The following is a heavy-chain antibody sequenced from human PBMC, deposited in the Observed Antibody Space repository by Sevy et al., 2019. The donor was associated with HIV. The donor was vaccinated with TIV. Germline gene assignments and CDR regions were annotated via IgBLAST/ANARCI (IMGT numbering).Heavy chain of an antibody. V-gene: IGHV3-30-3*01. CDR3: AREVLSGFGELRPDY. J-gene: IGHJ4*02. Sequence: GGSLRLSCAASGFTFTSYAMHWVRQAPGKGLEWVAVISYDGSNKYYADSVKGRFTISRDNSKNTLYLQMNSLRAEDTAVYYCAREVLSGFGELRPDYWGQGTLVTVSS. CDR1: GFTFTSYA. D-gene: IGHD3-10*01. CDR2: ISYDGSNK.